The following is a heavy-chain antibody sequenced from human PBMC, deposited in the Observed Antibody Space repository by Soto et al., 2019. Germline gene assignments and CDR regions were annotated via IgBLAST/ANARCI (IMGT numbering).Heavy chain of an antibody. CDR2: IYYNGST. J-gene: IGHJ4*02. V-gene: IGHV4-31*03. D-gene: IGHD6-6*01. Sequence: SETLSLTCTVSGGSISSGGYYWSWIRQHPGKGLEWIGYIYYNGSTYYNPSLKSRVTISVDTSKNQFSLKLSSVTAADTAVYYCARNLEYSSSGPFDYWGQGTLVTVSS. CDR3: ARNLEYSSSGPFDY. CDR1: GGSISSGGYY.